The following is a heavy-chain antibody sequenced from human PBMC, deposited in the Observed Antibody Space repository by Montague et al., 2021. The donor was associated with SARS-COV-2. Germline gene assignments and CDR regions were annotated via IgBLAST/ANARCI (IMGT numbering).Heavy chain of an antibody. CDR3: ARTRAYYYESSGSSYCLDF. CDR2: IDWDDDD. D-gene: IGHD3-22*01. V-gene: IGHV2-70*11. CDR1: GFSLTTNGMC. Sequence: PALVKPTQSLTLTCTFSGFSLTTNGMCVSWIRQPPGKALEWLARIDWDDDDYYSTSLKTRLTISKDISKNQVVLTMANMDPVDTATYSCARTRAYYYESSGSSYCLDFWGQGTLLSVSS. J-gene: IGHJ4*02.